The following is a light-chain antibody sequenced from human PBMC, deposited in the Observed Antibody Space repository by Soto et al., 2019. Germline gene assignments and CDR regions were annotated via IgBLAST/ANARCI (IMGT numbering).Light chain of an antibody. CDR1: QSVRSN. CDR2: DAS. V-gene: IGKV3-15*01. Sequence: EIVMTQSPATLSVSPGERATLSCRASQSVRSNLAWYQQKPGQAPRLLIYDASTRATGIPATFSGSGSGTEFTLTISSPQPKDLGVYFSQQYQNWHWLTFAQGTKLEIK. CDR3: QQYQNWHWLT. J-gene: IGKJ2*01.